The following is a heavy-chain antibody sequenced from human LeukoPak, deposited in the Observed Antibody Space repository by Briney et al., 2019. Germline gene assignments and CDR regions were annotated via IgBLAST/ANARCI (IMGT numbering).Heavy chain of an antibody. V-gene: IGHV4-34*01. CDR2: INHSGST. CDR3: ARKRGAVLRFLEWLSPGWFDP. J-gene: IGHJ5*02. D-gene: IGHD3-3*01. CDR1: GGSFSGYY. Sequence: SETLSLTCAVYGGSFSGYYWSWIRQPPGKGLEWFGEINHSGSTNYNPSLKSRVTISVDTSKNQFSLKLSSVTAADTAVYYCARKRGAVLRFLEWLSPGWFDPWGQGTLVTVSS.